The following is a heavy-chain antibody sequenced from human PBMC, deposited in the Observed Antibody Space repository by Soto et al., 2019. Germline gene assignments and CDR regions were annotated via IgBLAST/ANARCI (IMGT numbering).Heavy chain of an antibody. CDR3: ARDYATPIPQYYSDRGGPAFDI. J-gene: IGHJ3*02. CDR2: ISYDGSNK. D-gene: IGHD3-22*01. Sequence: QVQLVESGGGVVQPGRSLRLSCAASGFTFSSYVMHWVRQAPGKGLEWVAVISYDGSNKYYADSVKGRFTISRDNSKNPLYLQMNSRRAEDTAVYYCARDYATPIPQYYSDRGGPAFDIWGQGTTVTVSS. CDR1: GFTFSSYV. V-gene: IGHV3-30-3*01.